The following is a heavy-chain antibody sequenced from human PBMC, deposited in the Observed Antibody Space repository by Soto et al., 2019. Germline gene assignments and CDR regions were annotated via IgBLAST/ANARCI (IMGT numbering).Heavy chain of an antibody. D-gene: IGHD4-4*01. CDR2: INPNSGGT. J-gene: IGHJ6*03. CDR1: GYTFTGYY. V-gene: IGHV1-2*04. CDR3: AREGSNYSHMDV. Sequence: QVQLVQSGAEVKKPGASVKVSCKASGYTFTGYYMHWVRQAPGQGLEWMGWINPNSGGTNDAQKFQGWVTMTRDTSISTAYMELSRLRSDDTAVYYCAREGSNYSHMDVWGKGTTVTVSS.